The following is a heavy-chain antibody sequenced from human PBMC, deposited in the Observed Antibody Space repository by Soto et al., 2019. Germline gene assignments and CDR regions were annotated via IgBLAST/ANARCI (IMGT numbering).Heavy chain of an antibody. V-gene: IGHV3-30-3*01. CDR1: GFTFSSYA. CDR2: ISYDGSNK. CDR3: ASPPGSYCGGDCYSN. D-gene: IGHD2-21*02. Sequence: QVQLVESGGGVVQPGRSLRLSCAASGFTFSSYAMHWVRQAPGKGLEWVAVISYDGSNKYYADSVKGRFTISRDNSKNTLYLQMSSLRAEDTAVYYCASPPGSYCGGDCYSNWGQGTLVTVSS. J-gene: IGHJ4*02.